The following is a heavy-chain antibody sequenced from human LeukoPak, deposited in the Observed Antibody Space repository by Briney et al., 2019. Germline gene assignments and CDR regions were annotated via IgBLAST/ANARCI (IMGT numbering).Heavy chain of an antibody. J-gene: IGHJ3*02. Sequence: PSETLSLTCTVSGGSISSSSYYWGWIRQPPGKGLEWIGSIYYSGSTYYNPSLKSRVTISVDTSKNQFSLKLSSVTAADTAVYYCARDSFSAGFYYDSSGYDAFDIWGQGTMVTVSS. CDR1: GGSISSSSYY. V-gene: IGHV4-39*07. D-gene: IGHD3-22*01. CDR2: IYYSGST. CDR3: ARDSFSAGFYYDSSGYDAFDI.